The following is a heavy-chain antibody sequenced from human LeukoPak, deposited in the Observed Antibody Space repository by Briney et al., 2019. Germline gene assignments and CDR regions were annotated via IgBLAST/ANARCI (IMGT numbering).Heavy chain of an antibody. CDR2: ISYDGSNK. CDR1: GFTFSSYA. J-gene: IGHJ6*03. CDR3: ARDQRNYGDNPGNYYYMDV. Sequence: GGSLRLSCAASGFTFSSYAMHWVRQAPGKGLEWVAVISYDGSNKYYADSVKGRFTISRDNAKNSLYLQMNSLRAEDTAVYYCARDQRNYGDNPGNYYYMDVWGKGTTVTVSS. V-gene: IGHV3-30*04. D-gene: IGHD4-23*01.